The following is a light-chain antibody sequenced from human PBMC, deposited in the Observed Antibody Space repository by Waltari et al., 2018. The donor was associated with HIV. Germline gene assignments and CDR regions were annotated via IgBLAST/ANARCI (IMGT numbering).Light chain of an antibody. CDR2: YVT. J-gene: IGLJ2*01. V-gene: IGLV2-14*03. Sequence: QSALTQPASVSGSPGQSITISCTGTSSDVGGFNYVSWYQHHPRKAPKLMIYYVTSRPSGVSNRFSGSKSGNTASLTISGLQAEDEADYYCSSYTSSSTLVVFGGGTKLTVL. CDR1: SSDVGGFNY. CDR3: SSYTSSSTLVV.